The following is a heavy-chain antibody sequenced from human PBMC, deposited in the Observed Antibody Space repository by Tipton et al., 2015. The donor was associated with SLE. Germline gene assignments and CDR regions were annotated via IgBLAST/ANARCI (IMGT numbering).Heavy chain of an antibody. CDR1: GGSFNGYF. CDR2: IIHSGVT. J-gene: IGHJ4*02. CDR3: ARVAPAEVFDY. D-gene: IGHD2-2*01. V-gene: IGHV4-34*12. Sequence: TLSLTCAVSGGSFNGYFWTWIRQPPGKGLEWIAEIIHSGVTNYNPSLRSRVTISVDMSKSQVSLKLSSVTAADPAVYYCARVAPAEVFDYWGQGTLVTVSS.